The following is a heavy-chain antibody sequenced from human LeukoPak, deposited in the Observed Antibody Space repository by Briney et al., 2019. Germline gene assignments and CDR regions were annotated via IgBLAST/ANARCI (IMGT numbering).Heavy chain of an antibody. J-gene: IGHJ2*01. CDR2: IYTSGST. D-gene: IGHD6-13*01. V-gene: IGHV4-4*07. CDR3: AREDFRAAAPDL. CDR1: GGSISSDY. Sequence: SETLSLTCTVSGGSISSDYWSWMRQPAGKGLEWIGRIYTSGSTNYNPSLKSRVTMSVDTSKNQFSLKLSSVTAADTAVYYCAREDFRAAAPDLWGRGTLVTVSS.